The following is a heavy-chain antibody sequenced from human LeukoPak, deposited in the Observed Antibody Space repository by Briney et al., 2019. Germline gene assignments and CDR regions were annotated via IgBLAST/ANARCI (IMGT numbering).Heavy chain of an antibody. CDR1: GFTFSSYA. CDR2: ISSSSSYI. J-gene: IGHJ6*02. CDR3: ARDSRDYYGMDV. V-gene: IGHV3-21*01. Sequence: PGGSLRLSCAASGFTFSSYAMNWVRQAPGKGLEWVSSISSSSSYIYYADSVKGRFTISRDNAKNSLYLQMNSLRAEDTAVYYCARDSRDYYGMDVWGQGTTVTVSS.